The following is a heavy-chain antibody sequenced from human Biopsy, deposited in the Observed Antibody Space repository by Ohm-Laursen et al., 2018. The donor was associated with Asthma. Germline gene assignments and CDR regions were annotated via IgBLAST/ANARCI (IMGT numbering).Heavy chain of an antibody. V-gene: IGHV3-21*01. J-gene: IGHJ4*02. CDR1: GFTFSGYT. Sequence: SLRLSCAASGFTFSGYTMNWVRQAPGKGLEWVSSITSSSSYIFYADSVKGRFTISRDNPRNSLYLQMNSLRAEDTAVYYCARDAPTGGYIDSWGLGTLVTVSS. D-gene: IGHD7-27*01. CDR3: ARDAPTGGYIDS. CDR2: ITSSSSYI.